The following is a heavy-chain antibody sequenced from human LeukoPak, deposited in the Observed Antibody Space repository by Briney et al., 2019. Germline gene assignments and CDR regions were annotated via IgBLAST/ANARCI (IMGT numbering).Heavy chain of an antibody. CDR3: ARSPTSWYFDY. CDR2: IIPMFGTA. CDR1: GGTFSSYE. Sequence: SVKVSCKASGGTFSSYEISWVRQAPGQGLEWMGGIIPMFGTAKYAQKFQGRVTITADKSTSTAYMELNSLRPEDTSVYFCARSPTSWYFDYWGQGTLVTVSS. D-gene: IGHD2-2*01. J-gene: IGHJ4*02. V-gene: IGHV1-69*06.